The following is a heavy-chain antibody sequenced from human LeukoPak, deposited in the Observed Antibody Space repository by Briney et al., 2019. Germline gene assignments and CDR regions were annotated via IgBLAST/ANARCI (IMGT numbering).Heavy chain of an antibody. D-gene: IGHD6-25*01. V-gene: IGHV3-23*01. J-gene: IGHJ4*02. CDR1: GFTFSSYA. CDR2: ISGSGSST. Sequence: GGSLRLSCAASGFTFSSYAMSWVRQAPGKGLEWASTISGSGSSTDYADSVKGRFTISRDNSKKTLYLQMNSLRAEDTAVYYCAKYRSTTAAGKDFDYWGQGTLVTVSS. CDR3: AKYRSTTAAGKDFDY.